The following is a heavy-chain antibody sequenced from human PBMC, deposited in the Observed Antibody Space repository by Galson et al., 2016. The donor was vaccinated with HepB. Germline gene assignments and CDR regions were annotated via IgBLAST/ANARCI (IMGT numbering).Heavy chain of an antibody. CDR2: INHGGST. V-gene: IGHV4-34*01. J-gene: IGHJ1*01. D-gene: IGHD6-13*01. CDR1: GGSFSGYY. Sequence: ETLSLTCAVYGGSFSGYYWTWIRQPPGKGLEWIGEINHGGSTNYNPSLKSRVTISVDTSKNHFSLKLSSVTAADTAVYYCARTWYRIRYCHHWGQGTLVTVSS. CDR3: ARTWYRIRYCHH.